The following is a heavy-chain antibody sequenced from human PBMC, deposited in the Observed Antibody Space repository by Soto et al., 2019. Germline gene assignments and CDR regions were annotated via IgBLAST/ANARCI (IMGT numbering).Heavy chain of an antibody. CDR1: GYSFTSYW. V-gene: IGHV5-51*01. J-gene: IGHJ6*02. CDR3: ARAPYDILTGYSVNDYYYYGMDV. CDR2: IYPGDSDT. D-gene: IGHD3-9*01. Sequence: SLKISCKGSGYSFTSYWIGWVRQMPGKGLEWMGIIYPGDSDTRYSPSFQGQVTISADKSISTAYLQWSSLKASDTAMYYCARAPYDILTGYSVNDYYYYGMDVWGQGTTVTVSS.